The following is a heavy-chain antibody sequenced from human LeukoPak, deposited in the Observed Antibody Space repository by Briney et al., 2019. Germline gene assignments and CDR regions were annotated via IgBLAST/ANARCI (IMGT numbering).Heavy chain of an antibody. V-gene: IGHV1-18*01. CDR2: ISTYNGDT. CDR3: VREIGQWLVSGIDY. J-gene: IGHJ4*02. Sequence: ASVKVSCKASGFTFGTYTISWVRQAPGQGLEWMGCISTYNGDTNYAQNLQGRVTMTTDPSTNTAYMELRSLRSDDTAAYYCVREIGQWLVSGIDYWGQGTLVTVSS. CDR1: GFTFGTYT. D-gene: IGHD6-19*01.